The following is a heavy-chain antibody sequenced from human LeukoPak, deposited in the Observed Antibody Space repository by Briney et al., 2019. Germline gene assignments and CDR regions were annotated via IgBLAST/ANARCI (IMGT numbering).Heavy chain of an antibody. D-gene: IGHD3-22*01. CDR1: GGSISSYY. Sequence: SETLSLTCTVSGGSISSYYWSWIRQPPGKGLEWIGYIYYSGSTNYNPSLKSRVTISVDTSKNQFSLKLSSVTAADTAVYYCARAGDYDSSGYLSDAFDIWGQGTMVTVSS. V-gene: IGHV4-59*12. J-gene: IGHJ3*02. CDR3: ARAGDYDSSGYLSDAFDI. CDR2: IYYSGST.